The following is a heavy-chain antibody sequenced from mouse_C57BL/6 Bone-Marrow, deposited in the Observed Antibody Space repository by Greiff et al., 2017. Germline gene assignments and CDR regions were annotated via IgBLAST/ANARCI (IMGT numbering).Heavy chain of an antibody. J-gene: IGHJ4*01. V-gene: IGHV14-2*01. CDR3: ARGLPRRLYYAMDY. CDR1: GFNIKDYY. CDR2: IDPEDGAT. D-gene: IGHD2-2*01. Sequence: EVMLVESGAELVKPGASVKLSCTASGFNIKDYYMHWVKQRTEQGLEWIGRIDPEDGATKYAPKFQGKATITADTSSNTAYRQLSSLTSEDTAVYYCARGLPRRLYYAMDYWGQGTSVTVSS.